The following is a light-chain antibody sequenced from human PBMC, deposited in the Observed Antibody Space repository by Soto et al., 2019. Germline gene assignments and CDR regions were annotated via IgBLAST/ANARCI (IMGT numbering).Light chain of an antibody. Sequence: EIVLTQSPGTLSLSPGERATLSCRASQSFSSSFLAWYQQKPGQAPRLLIYGASSRATGIPDRFSGSGSGTDFTLTISRLEPEDFAVYYCQQHNNWPPWTFGQGTKVEIK. CDR1: QSFSSSF. V-gene: IGKV3-20*01. CDR2: GAS. CDR3: QQHNNWPPWT. J-gene: IGKJ1*01.